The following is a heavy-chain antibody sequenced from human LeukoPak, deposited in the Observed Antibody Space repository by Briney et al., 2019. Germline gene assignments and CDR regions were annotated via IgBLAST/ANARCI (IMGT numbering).Heavy chain of an antibody. V-gene: IGHV3-30*18. D-gene: IGHD6-13*01. Sequence: GGSLRLSCAASGFTFSNYAMSWVRQAPGKGLEWVAVISYDGSNKYYADSVKGRFTISRDNSKNTLYLQMNSLRAEDTAVYYCAKDSSLAAADYWGQGTLVTVSS. CDR2: ISYDGSNK. CDR1: GFTFSNYA. CDR3: AKDSSLAAADY. J-gene: IGHJ4*02.